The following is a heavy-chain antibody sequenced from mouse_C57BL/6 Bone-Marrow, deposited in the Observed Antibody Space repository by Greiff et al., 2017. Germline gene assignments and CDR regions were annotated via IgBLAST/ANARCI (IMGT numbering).Heavy chain of an antibody. V-gene: IGHV1-26*01. CDR2: INPNNGGT. CDR1: GYTFTDYY. J-gene: IGHJ1*03. D-gene: IGHD1-1*01. CDR3: ARSDLLVTTGVARRYFDV. Sequence: VQLQQSGPELVKPGASVKISCKASGYTFTDYYMNWVKQSHGKSLEWIGDINPNNGGTSYNQKFKGKATLTVAKSSSTAYMELRSLTSEDSAVYSGARSDLLVTTGVARRYFDVWGTGTTVTVSS.